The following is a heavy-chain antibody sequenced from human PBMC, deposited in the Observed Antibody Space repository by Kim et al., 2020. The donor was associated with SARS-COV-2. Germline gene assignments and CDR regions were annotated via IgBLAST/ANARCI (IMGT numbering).Heavy chain of an antibody. CDR3: AKDRSLWFGEIWFDP. J-gene: IGHJ5*02. CDR2: ISGSGGST. V-gene: IGHV3-23*01. Sequence: GGSLRLSCAASGFTFSSYAMSWVRQAPGKGLEWVSAISGSGGSTYYADSVKGRFTISRDNSKNTLYLQMNSLRAEDTAVYYCAKDRSLWFGEIWFDPWGQGTLVTVSS. D-gene: IGHD3-10*01. CDR1: GFTFSSYA.